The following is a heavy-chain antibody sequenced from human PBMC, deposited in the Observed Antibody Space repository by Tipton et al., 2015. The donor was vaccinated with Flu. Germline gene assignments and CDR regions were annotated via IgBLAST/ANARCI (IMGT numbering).Heavy chain of an antibody. CDR2: VYYSGST. J-gene: IGHJ6*02. Sequence: TLSLTCTVSGGSIIPYYWSWIRQPPGKGLEWIGYVYYSGSTKYNPSLNSRVTISLDTSKNQFSLKLISVTAADTAVYYCARGPVRGPVYGMDGWGQGATVTVSS. D-gene: IGHD3-10*01. V-gene: IGHV4-59*01. CDR1: GGSIIPYY. CDR3: ARGPVRGPVYGMDG.